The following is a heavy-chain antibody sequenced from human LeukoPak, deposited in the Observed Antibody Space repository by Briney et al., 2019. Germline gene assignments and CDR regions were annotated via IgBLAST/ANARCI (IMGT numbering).Heavy chain of an antibody. CDR2: IRYDGSNK. J-gene: IGHJ4*02. V-gene: IGHV3-30*02. CDR1: GFTFSNHG. D-gene: IGHD3-9*01. Sequence: GGSLRLSCAASGFTFSNHGMHWVRQAPGKGLEWVAFIRYDGSNKYHADSVKGRFTISRDNSKNTPYLQMNSLRAEDTAVYYCAKDRVLRYFDWLFDLDYWGQGTLVTVSS. CDR3: AKDRVLRYFDWLFDLDY.